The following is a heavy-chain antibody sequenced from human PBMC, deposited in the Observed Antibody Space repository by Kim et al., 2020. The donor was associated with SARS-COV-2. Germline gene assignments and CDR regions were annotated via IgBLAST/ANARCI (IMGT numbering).Heavy chain of an antibody. CDR1: GGSISSSSYY. D-gene: IGHD3-10*01. CDR2: IYYSGST. V-gene: IGHV4-39*07. J-gene: IGHJ4*02. CDR3: ARLYGSGSYPREGDY. Sequence: SETLSLTCTVSGGSISSSSYYWGWIRQPPGKGLEWIGSIYYSGSTYYNPSLKSRVTISVDTSKNQFSLKLSSVTAADTAVYYCARLYGSGSYPREGDYWGQGTLVTVSS.